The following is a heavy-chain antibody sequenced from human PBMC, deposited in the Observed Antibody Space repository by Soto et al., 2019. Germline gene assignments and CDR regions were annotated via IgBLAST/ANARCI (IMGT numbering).Heavy chain of an antibody. CDR2: INPNGGST. CDR1: GYTFTNYY. CDR3: ARSAPYDY. Sequence: QVQLMQSGAEVKKPGASVRVSCKASGYTFTNYYVHWVRQAPGQGLEWMGFINPNGGSTTYAQKFQGRFTVTTDTSTRTGYMQVSSLRSEDTAVFYCARSAPYDYWGQGTLVTVSS. J-gene: IGHJ4*02. V-gene: IGHV1-46*01.